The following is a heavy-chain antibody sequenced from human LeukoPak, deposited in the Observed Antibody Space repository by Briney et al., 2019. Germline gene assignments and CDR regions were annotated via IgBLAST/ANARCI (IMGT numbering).Heavy chain of an antibody. CDR1: GFTLSDYY. CDR2: TRNKANSYTT. Sequence: GGFLRLSCAASGFTLSDYYMDWVRQAPGKGLEWVGRTRNKANSYTTDYAASVKGRFTISRDDSKKSVFLQMNSLKTEDTAVYYCVRPSYYDSSGYSLDGFDIWGQGIMVTVSS. V-gene: IGHV3-72*01. D-gene: IGHD3-22*01. J-gene: IGHJ3*02. CDR3: VRPSYYDSSGYSLDGFDI.